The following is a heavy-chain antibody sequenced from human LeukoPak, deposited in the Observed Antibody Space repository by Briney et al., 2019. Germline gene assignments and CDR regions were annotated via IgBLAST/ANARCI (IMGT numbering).Heavy chain of an antibody. CDR2: INHSGST. Sequence: SETLSLTCAVFGGSFSCYICNWLRQPPRKGLEWIGEINHSGSTNYNPSLRSRVTISLDTSKNQFSLKLSSVTAADTAVYYCARGVYTEMSTIMGHFDRWGRGTPVAVSS. V-gene: IGHV4-34*01. CDR1: GGSFSCYI. CDR3: ARGVYTEMSTIMGHFDR. J-gene: IGHJ4*02. D-gene: IGHD5-24*01.